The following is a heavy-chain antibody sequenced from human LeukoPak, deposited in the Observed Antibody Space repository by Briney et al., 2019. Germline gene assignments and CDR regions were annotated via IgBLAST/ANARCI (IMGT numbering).Heavy chain of an antibody. CDR2: IKQDGSEK. V-gene: IGHV3-7*01. Sequence: GSLRLSCAASGFTFSTYWMSWVRQAPGKGLEWVANIKQDGSEKYYVDSVKGRFTISRDNAKNSLYLEMNSLRAGDTAVYYCARISGYYRYWGQGTLVTVSS. CDR1: GFTFSTYW. D-gene: IGHD3-22*01. CDR3: ARISGYYRY. J-gene: IGHJ4*02.